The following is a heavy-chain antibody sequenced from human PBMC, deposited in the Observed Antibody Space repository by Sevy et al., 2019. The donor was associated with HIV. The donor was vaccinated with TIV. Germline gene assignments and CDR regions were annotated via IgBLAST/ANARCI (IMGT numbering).Heavy chain of an antibody. CDR1: GLTISSNY. CDR3: ARGEQWLSFNY. Sequence: GGSLRLSCAASGLTISSNYLSWVRQVPGKGLEWVSVIYGNHSTYYADFVKGRFTISRDNSKNTLYLQMNSLRADDTAIDYCARGEQWLSFNYWGQRTLVTVSS. V-gene: IGHV3-53*01. J-gene: IGHJ4*02. D-gene: IGHD6-19*01. CDR2: IYGNHST.